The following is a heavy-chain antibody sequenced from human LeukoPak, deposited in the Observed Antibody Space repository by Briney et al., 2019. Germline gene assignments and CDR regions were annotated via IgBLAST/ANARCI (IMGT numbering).Heavy chain of an antibody. CDR2: ISGSDAGT. J-gene: IGHJ4*02. D-gene: IGHD5-18*01. CDR1: GFTFSTFA. Sequence: GGSLRLSCVASGFTFSTFAMSWVRQTPRKGLEWVSAISGSDAGTYYADSVKGRFTISRDNSKNTLYLQMNSLRAEDTAVYYCAGDSGYIYGQGLPASFDYWGQGTLVTVSS. CDR3: AGDSGYIYGQGLPASFDY. V-gene: IGHV3-23*01.